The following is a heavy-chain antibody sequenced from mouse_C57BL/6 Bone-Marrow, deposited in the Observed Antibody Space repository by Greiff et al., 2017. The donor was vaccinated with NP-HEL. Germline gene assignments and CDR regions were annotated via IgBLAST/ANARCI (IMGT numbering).Heavy chain of an antibody. Sequence: QVQLQQPGAELVRPGSSVKLSCKASGYTFTSYWMDWVKQRPGQGLEWIGNIYPCDSETHYNHKFKDKATLTVDKSSSTAYMQLSSLTSEDSAVYYCAKGDYWGQGTSVTVSS. V-gene: IGHV1-61*01. J-gene: IGHJ4*01. CDR3: AKGDY. CDR1: GYTFTSYW. CDR2: IYPCDSET.